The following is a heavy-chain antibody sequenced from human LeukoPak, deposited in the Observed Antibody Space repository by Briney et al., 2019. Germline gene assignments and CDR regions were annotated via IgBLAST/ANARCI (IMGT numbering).Heavy chain of an antibody. J-gene: IGHJ5*02. CDR3: ARVAYCGGDCYSDWFDP. V-gene: IGHV4-59*11. D-gene: IGHD2-21*02. CDR1: GGSFSSHY. Sequence: SETLSLTCAVYGGSFSSHYWSWIRQPPGKGLEWIGYIYYSGSTNYNPSLKSRVTISVDTSKNQFSLKLSSVTAADTAVYYCARVAYCGGDCYSDWFDPWGQGTLVTVSS. CDR2: IYYSGST.